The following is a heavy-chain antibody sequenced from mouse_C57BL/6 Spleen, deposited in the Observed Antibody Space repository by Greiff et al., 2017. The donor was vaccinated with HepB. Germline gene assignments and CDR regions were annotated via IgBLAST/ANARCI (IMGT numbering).Heavy chain of an antibody. Sequence: VQLQQPGAELVKPGASVKLSCKASGYTFTSYWMHWVKQRPGQGLEWIGMIHPNRGSTNYNEKFKSKATLTVDKSSSTAYMQLSSLTSEDSAVYYCARSHYGYYFDYWGQGTTLTVSS. CDR3: ARSHYGYYFDY. D-gene: IGHD1-1*01. CDR2: IHPNRGST. V-gene: IGHV1-64*01. J-gene: IGHJ2*01. CDR1: GYTFTSYW.